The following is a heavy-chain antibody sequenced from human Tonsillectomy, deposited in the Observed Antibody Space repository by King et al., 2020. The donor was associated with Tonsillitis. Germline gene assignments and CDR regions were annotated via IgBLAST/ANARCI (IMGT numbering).Heavy chain of an antibody. CDR2: IHYTGST. J-gene: IGHJ1*01. V-gene: IGHV4-59*08. CDR1: GGSISRYY. D-gene: IGHD2-2*01. CDR3: ARQPADDPAGFFAF. Sequence: QLQESGPRLVKPSETLSLTCTVSGGSISRYYWSWIRQPPGKGLEWFGYIHYTGSTKYNPTPQSQVTISVYTSKNQDSLKLTTVTAADTAVFYCARQPADDPAGFFAFGGEGTLVTVSS.